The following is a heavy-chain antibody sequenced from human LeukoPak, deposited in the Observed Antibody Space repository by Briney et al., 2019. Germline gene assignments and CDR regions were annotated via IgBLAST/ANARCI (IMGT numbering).Heavy chain of an antibody. V-gene: IGHV4-34*12. Sequence: SETLSLTCAVYGGSFSGYYWSWIRQPPGKGLEWIGEVIHSGRTNYNPSLKSRVTMSVDTSKNQFSLMLSSVTAADTAVYYCARTIEQWTPFDSWGQGVLVTVSS. CDR3: ARTIEQWTPFDS. CDR2: VIHSGRT. D-gene: IGHD3-9*01. J-gene: IGHJ4*02. CDR1: GGSFSGYY.